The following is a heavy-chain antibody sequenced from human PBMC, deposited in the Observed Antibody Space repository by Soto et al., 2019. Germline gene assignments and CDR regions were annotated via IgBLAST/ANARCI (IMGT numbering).Heavy chain of an antibody. CDR3: AREDNTAMANYYYYGMDV. Sequence: ASVKVSCKSSGYSFTDYHIHWVRQAPGQGLEWLGRINPSGGSTSYAQKFQGRVTMTRDTSTSTVYMELSSLRSEDTAVYYCAREDNTAMANYYYYGMDVWGQGTTVTVSS. CDR1: GYSFTDYH. J-gene: IGHJ6*02. D-gene: IGHD5-18*01. CDR2: INPSGGST. V-gene: IGHV1-46*01.